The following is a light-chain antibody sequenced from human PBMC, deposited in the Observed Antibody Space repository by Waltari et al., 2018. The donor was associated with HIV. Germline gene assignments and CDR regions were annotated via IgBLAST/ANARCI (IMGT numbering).Light chain of an antibody. CDR3: SSYTSTSTGV. CDR2: EVS. V-gene: IGLV2-14*01. Sequence: QSALTQPASLSGSPGQSTTIFCTGTSSYVGGCNYVSWYQQHPGKAPKFMIYEVSNRPSGVSKRFSGSKSGNTASLTISGLQAEDEADYYCSSYTSTSTGVFGTGTKVTVL. J-gene: IGLJ1*01. CDR1: SSYVGGCNY.